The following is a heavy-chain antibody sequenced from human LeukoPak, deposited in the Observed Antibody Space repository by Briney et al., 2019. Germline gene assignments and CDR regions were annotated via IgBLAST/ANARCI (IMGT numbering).Heavy chain of an antibody. CDR2: IYYSGST. J-gene: IGHJ3*02. D-gene: IGHD3-3*01. CDR1: GVSISSYS. CDR3: ARQLYYDFWSGYSILDAFDI. V-gene: IGHV4-59*05. Sequence: SETLSLTCSVSGVSISSYSWSWIRQPPGKGLEWIGSIYYSGSTYYNPSLKSRVTISVDTSKNQFSLKLSSVTAADTAVYYCARQLYYDFWSGYSILDAFDIWGQGTMVTVSS.